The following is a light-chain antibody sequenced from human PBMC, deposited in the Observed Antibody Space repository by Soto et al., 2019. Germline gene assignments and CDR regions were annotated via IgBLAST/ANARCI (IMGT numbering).Light chain of an antibody. CDR1: ERISSW. V-gene: IGKV1-5*01. Sequence: DIQMTQCPSTLSSSLGDRVTITCRASERISSWLAWYQQKPGKAPKLLIYDASSLESGVPSRFSGSGSGTEFTLTISSLQPDDFATYYCQQYNSYWTFGQGTKVDI. CDR3: QQYNSYWT. CDR2: DAS. J-gene: IGKJ1*01.